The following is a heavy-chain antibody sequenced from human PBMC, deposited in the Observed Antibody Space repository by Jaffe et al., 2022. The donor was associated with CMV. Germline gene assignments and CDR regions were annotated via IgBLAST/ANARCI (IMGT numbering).Heavy chain of an antibody. J-gene: IGHJ3*02. CDR2: ISSSSSYI. Sequence: EVQLVESGGGLVKPGGSLRLSCAASGFTFSSYSMNWVRQAPGKGLEWVSSISSSSSYIYYADSVKGRFTISRDNAKNSLYLQMNSLRAEDTAVYYCARVSWQLGAFDIWGQGTMVTVSS. CDR3: ARVSWQLGAFDI. D-gene: IGHD6-13*01. V-gene: IGHV3-21*01. CDR1: GFTFSSYS.